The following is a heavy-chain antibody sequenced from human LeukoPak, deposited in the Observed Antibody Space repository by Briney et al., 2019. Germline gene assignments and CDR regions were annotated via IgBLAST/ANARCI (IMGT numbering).Heavy chain of an antibody. CDR2: IIPIFGTA. D-gene: IGHD2-2*02. V-gene: IGHV1-69*01. J-gene: IGHJ1*01. CDR1: GGTFSSYA. Sequence: GSSVKVSCKASGGTFSSYAISWVRQAPGQGLEWMGGIIPIFGTANSAQKFQGRVTITADESTSTDYMDVSSLRFEDTAVYYCARTYCCSTSCYIREVGEYFQHWGQGTLVTVSS. CDR3: ARTYCCSTSCYIREVGEYFQH.